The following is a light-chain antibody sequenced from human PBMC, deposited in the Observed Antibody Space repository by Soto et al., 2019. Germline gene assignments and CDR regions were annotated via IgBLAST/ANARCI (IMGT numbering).Light chain of an antibody. CDR2: GGS. CDR1: KVIRTA. V-gene: IGKV3-15*01. J-gene: IGKJ5*01. Sequence: EIVMTQSPDILSVPPGDRATLSCRASKVIRTALAWIQQKPGQAPRLLIFGGSIRAADIPARFSGSGSGTEFTLTIGTLQSEDFAIYYCQQYHDWPTITFGQGTRLETK. CDR3: QQYHDWPTIT.